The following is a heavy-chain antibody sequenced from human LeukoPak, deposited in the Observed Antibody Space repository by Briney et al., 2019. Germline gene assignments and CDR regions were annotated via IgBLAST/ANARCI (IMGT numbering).Heavy chain of an antibody. J-gene: IGHJ4*02. CDR1: GFTFSSYG. D-gene: IGHD3-3*01. CDR3: ATTKIWSGYYSSGYYFDY. Sequence: GGSLRLSCAASGFTFSSYGMHWVRQAPGKGLEWVAVISYDGSNKYYADSVEGRFTISRDNSKNTLYLQMNSLRAEDTAVYYCATTKIWSGYYSSGYYFDYWGQGTLVTVSS. V-gene: IGHV3-30*03. CDR2: ISYDGSNK.